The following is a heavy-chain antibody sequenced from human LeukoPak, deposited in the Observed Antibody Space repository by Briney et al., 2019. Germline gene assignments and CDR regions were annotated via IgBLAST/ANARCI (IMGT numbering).Heavy chain of an antibody. J-gene: IGHJ4*02. CDR3: AKESVWFGESNPFDY. CDR1: GFTFSSSG. Sequence: GGSLGLSCAASGFTFSSSGMHWVRQAPGKGLEWVSFIRYDGSNKYYADSVKGRFTISRDNSKNTLYLQMSSLRPEDTAVYYCAKESVWFGESNPFDYWGQGTLVTVSS. D-gene: IGHD3-10*01. CDR2: IRYDGSNK. V-gene: IGHV3-30*02.